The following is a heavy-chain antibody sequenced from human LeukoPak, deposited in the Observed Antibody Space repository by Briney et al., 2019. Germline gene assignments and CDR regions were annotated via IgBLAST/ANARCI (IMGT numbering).Heavy chain of an antibody. V-gene: IGHV1-18*01. Sequence: ASVKVSCKASGYTFTSYGISWVRQAPGQGLEWMGWISAYNGNTNYAQKLQGRVTMTTDTSTSTAYMELRSLRSDDTAVYYCARIEGSTFSDYEDYNWFDPWGQGTLVTVSS. J-gene: IGHJ5*02. CDR3: ARIEGSTFSDYEDYNWFDP. CDR1: GYTFTSYG. D-gene: IGHD4-17*01. CDR2: ISAYNGNT.